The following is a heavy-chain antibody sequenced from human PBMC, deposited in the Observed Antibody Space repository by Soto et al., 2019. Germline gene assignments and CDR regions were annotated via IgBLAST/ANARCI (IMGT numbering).Heavy chain of an antibody. Sequence: GGSVSLSSGAYGFSFRRYARSWVGQATGKGLEWVSAISGSGGSTYYADSVKGRFTISRDNSKNTLYLQMNSLRAEDTAVYYCAKDRDEWLLGYFDYWGQGTLVTVS. D-gene: IGHD6-19*01. CDR3: AKDRDEWLLGYFDY. J-gene: IGHJ4*02. V-gene: IGHV3-23*01. CDR1: GFSFRRYA. CDR2: ISGSGGST.